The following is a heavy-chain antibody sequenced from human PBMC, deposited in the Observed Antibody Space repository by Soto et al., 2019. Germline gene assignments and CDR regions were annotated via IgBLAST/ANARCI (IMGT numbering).Heavy chain of an antibody. CDR1: GFAFNRYS. CDR2: ISKDGSNK. V-gene: IGHV3-30-3*01. Sequence: QVLLVESGGGVVQPGRSVRLSCAASGFAFNRYSMYWVRQTPGKGLEWVAFISKDGSNKKYSDYVKGRFTISRDNSKNTLYLQMNSLRADDTAVYYCAIDYYDGRGSYFVSYFDFWGQGALVTVSS. D-gene: IGHD3-22*01. CDR3: AIDYYDGRGSYFVSYFDF. J-gene: IGHJ4*02.